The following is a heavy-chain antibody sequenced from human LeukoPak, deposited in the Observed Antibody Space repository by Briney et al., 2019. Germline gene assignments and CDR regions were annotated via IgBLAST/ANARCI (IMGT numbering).Heavy chain of an antibody. V-gene: IGHV4-61*02. CDR1: GGSISSGGYY. CDR2: IYTSGST. D-gene: IGHD2-2*01. CDR3: ARDPNPISAVPAATIYWYFDL. J-gene: IGHJ2*01. Sequence: SETLSLTCTVSGGSISSGGYYWSWIRQHPGKGLEWIGRIYTSGSTNYNPSLKSRVTMSVDTSKNQFSLKLSSVTAADTAVYYCARDPNPISAVPAATIYWYFDLWGRGTLVTVSS.